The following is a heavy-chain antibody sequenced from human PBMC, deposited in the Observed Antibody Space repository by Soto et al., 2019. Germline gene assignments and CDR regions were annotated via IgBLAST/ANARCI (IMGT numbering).Heavy chain of an antibody. CDR3: ARGYSSGPDY. D-gene: IGHD6-19*01. CDR1: GFTFSDHW. J-gene: IGHJ4*02. V-gene: IGHV3-74*01. CDR2: INSDGSTT. Sequence: EVQLVESGGGVVQPGGSLRLSCAASGFTFSDHWMHWVRQVPGKGLVWVAHINSDGSTTTYADSVKGRFTISRANARNTLYLQMDSLRAGDTALYYCARGYSSGPDYWGQGTLVTVSS.